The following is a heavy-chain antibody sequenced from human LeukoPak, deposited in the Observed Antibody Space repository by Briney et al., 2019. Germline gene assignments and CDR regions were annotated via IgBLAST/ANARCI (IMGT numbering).Heavy chain of an antibody. D-gene: IGHD3-22*01. CDR3: AKRSVVIRVILVGFHKEAYYFDS. J-gene: IGHJ4*02. Sequence: GGSLRLSCAVSGITLSNYGMNWVRQAPGKGLEWVAGISESGGRTNYADSVKGRFTISRDNPKNTLYLQMNSLRAEDTAVYFCAKRSVVIRVILVGFHKEAYYFDSWGQGALVTASS. V-gene: IGHV3-23*01. CDR2: ISESGGRT. CDR1: GITLSNYG.